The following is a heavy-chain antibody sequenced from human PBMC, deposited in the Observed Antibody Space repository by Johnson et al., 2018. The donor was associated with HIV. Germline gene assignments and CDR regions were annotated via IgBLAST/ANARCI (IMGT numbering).Heavy chain of an antibody. V-gene: IGHV3-15*01. CDR2: IKSKIDGGTT. J-gene: IGHJ3*02. CDR3: TAPIVGAIDAFDI. CDR1: GFTFSNAW. D-gene: IGHD1-26*01. Sequence: VQLVESGGGLVKPGGSLRLSCAASGFTFSNAWMTWVRQAPGKGLEWVGRIKSKIDGGTTAYAAPVQGRFSISRDDAKNTLYLQMNSLETEDTAVYYCTAPIVGAIDAFDIWGQGTKVTVSS.